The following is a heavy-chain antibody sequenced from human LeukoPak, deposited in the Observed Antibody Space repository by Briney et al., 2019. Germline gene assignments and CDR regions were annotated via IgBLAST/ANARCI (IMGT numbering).Heavy chain of an antibody. J-gene: IGHJ2*01. CDR2: IYYSGST. D-gene: IGHD6-25*01. V-gene: IGHV4-59*01. CDR1: GGSISSFY. CDR3: VRGGAAFNL. Sequence: PSETLSLTCTVSGGSISSFYWSWIRQPPGQGLEWIGYIYYSGSTNYNPSLTSRVTISVDTSKNQFSLKLSSVTAADTAVYYCVRGGAAFNLWGRGTLVTVSS.